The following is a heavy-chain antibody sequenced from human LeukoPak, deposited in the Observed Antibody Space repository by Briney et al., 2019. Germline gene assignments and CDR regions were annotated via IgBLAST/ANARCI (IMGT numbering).Heavy chain of an antibody. CDR2: INHSGST. J-gene: IGHJ6*03. D-gene: IGHD3-9*01. V-gene: IGHV4-34*01. CDR3: ARGPPLYYDILTGYYNKYYYYMDV. CDR1: GGSFSGYY. Sequence: SETLSLTCAVYGGSFSGYYWSWIRQPPGKGLEWIGEINHSGSTNYNPSLKSRVTISVDTSKNQFSLKLSSVTAADTAVYYCARGPPLYYDILTGYYNKYYYYMDVWGKGTTVTVSS.